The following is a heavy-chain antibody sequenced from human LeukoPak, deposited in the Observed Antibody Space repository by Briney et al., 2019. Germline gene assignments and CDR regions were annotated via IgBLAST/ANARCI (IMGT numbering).Heavy chain of an antibody. Sequence: SETLSLTCTVSGGSISTYYWSWIRQPPGKGLEWIAYIDYSASTNYNPSLKSRVTISVDTSKNQFSLTLSSVIAADTAVYYCARVNRIGEIFVDSWGQGTLVTVSS. CDR1: GGSISTYY. V-gene: IGHV4-59*01. J-gene: IGHJ4*02. CDR2: IDYSAST. D-gene: IGHD3-10*01. CDR3: ARVNRIGEIFVDS.